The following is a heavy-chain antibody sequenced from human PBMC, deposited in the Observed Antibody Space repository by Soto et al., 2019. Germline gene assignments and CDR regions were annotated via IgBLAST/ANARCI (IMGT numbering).Heavy chain of an antibody. Sequence: KPGGSLRLSCAASGFTFSSYSMNWVRQAPGKGLEWVSSISSSSSYIYYADSVKGRFTISRDNAKNSLYLQMNSLRAEDTAVYYCARVPPIDSSSWPDYWGQGTLVTVSS. CDR3: ARVPPIDSSSWPDY. J-gene: IGHJ4*02. D-gene: IGHD6-13*01. V-gene: IGHV3-21*01. CDR1: GFTFSSYS. CDR2: ISSSSSYI.